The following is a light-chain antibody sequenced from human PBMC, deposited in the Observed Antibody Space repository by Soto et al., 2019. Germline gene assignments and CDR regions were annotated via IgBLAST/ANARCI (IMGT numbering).Light chain of an antibody. Sequence: EIVMTQSPATLSVSPGERATLSCRASQSVSSNLAWYQQKPGQAPRLLIYGASSRATGIPVRFSGSGSGTEFTLTISRLEPEDFTVYYCHHYETFGQGTKVDNK. CDR2: GAS. CDR3: HHYET. J-gene: IGKJ1*01. CDR1: QSVSSN. V-gene: IGKV3-15*01.